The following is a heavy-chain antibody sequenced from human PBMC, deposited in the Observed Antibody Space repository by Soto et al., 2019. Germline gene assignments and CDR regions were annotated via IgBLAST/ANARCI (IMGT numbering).Heavy chain of an antibody. CDR2: ISGSGGNT. CDR3: ARSFSRGWYYFDY. D-gene: IGHD6-19*01. Sequence: PGGSLRLSCAASGFTFSTYAMSWVRQAPGKGLEWVSAISGSGGNTYYADSVEGRFTISRDNSKNTLYLQMNSLRAEDTAVYYCARSFSRGWYYFDYWGQGTLVTVSS. CDR1: GFTFSTYA. V-gene: IGHV3-23*01. J-gene: IGHJ4*02.